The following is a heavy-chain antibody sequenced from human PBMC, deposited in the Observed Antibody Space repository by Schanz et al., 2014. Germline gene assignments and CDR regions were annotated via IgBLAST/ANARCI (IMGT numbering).Heavy chain of an antibody. Sequence: EVQLVESGGGLVQPGGSLRLSCAASTFTFSSYWMHWVRQAPGKGLVWVSRIDRDGSRTNYADSVKGRFTISRDNSKNTLYLQMNSLRAEDTAVYYCVKDLQRELLRDDHYYGMDVWGQGTTVTVSS. V-gene: IGHV3-74*02. J-gene: IGHJ6*02. CDR2: IDRDGSRT. CDR1: TFTFSSYW. D-gene: IGHD1-26*01. CDR3: VKDLQRELLRDDHYYGMDV.